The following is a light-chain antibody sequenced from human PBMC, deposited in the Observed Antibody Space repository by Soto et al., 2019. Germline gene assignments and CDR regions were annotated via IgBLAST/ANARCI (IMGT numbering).Light chain of an antibody. Sequence: DIQMTQSPSSLSASVGDRVTITCRAIHSISIYLNFYQQKPGKAPKLLIYAASSLQSGVASRCSGSGSGTEFTLTISSLQPDDFATYYCQPYNSYSEAFGQGTKVDIK. CDR1: HSISIY. CDR2: AAS. CDR3: QPYNSYSEA. V-gene: IGKV1-39*01. J-gene: IGKJ1*01.